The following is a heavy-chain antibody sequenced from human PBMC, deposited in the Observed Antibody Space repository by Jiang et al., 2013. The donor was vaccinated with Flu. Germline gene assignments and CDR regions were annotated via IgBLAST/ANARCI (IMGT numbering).Heavy chain of an antibody. CDR2: INPNSGGT. J-gene: IGHJ3*02. CDR1: GYTFSNYF. D-gene: IGHD3-22*01. CDR3: ARDLGISSGWDAFDI. Sequence: LVESGAEVKKPGASVKVSCKASGYTFSNYFIHWVRQAPGQGLEWMGWINPNSGGTNYAQKFQGWVTMTRDTSISTAYMELSRLRSDDTAVYYCARDLGISSGWDAFDIWGQGTMVTVSS. V-gene: IGHV1-2*04.